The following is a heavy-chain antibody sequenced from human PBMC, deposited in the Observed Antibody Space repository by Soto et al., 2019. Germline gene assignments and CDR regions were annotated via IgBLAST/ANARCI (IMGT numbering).Heavy chain of an antibody. CDR3: ARVSGGYGGFVWFDP. Sequence: PSETLSLTCTVSGGSISSGDYYWSWIRQPPGKGLEWIGYIYYSGSTYYNPSLKSRVTISVDTSKNQFSLKLSSVTAADTAVYYCARVSGGYGGFVWFDPWGQGTLVTVSS. J-gene: IGHJ5*02. D-gene: IGHD5-12*01. CDR1: GGSISSGDYY. CDR2: IYYSGST. V-gene: IGHV4-30-4*01.